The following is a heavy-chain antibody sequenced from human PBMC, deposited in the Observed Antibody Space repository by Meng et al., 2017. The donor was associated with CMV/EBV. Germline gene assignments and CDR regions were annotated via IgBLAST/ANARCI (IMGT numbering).Heavy chain of an antibody. CDR2: INHSGST. Sequence: GSLRLSCSVSGHPISSGYFWGWIRQPPGKGLEWIGEINHSGSTNYNPSLKSRVTISVDTSKNQFSLKLSSVTAADTAVYYCARYSSWPGLASAWGQGTLVTVSS. CDR3: ARYSSWPGLASA. CDR1: GHPISSGYF. V-gene: IGHV4-34*01. J-gene: IGHJ5*02. D-gene: IGHD6-13*01.